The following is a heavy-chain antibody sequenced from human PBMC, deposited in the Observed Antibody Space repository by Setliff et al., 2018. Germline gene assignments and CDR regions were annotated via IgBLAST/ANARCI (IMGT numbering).Heavy chain of an antibody. Sequence: PSETLSLTCAVSGYSISSGYYWGWIRQPPGKGLEWIGSIYHMGSTYYNPSLKSRVTISVDTSKNQFSLKLSSVTAADTAVYYCASSRGQLRYSYGPNWFDPWGQGTLVTVSS. D-gene: IGHD5-18*01. J-gene: IGHJ5*02. V-gene: IGHV4-38-2*01. CDR2: IYHMGST. CDR3: ASSRGQLRYSYGPNWFDP. CDR1: GYSISSGYY.